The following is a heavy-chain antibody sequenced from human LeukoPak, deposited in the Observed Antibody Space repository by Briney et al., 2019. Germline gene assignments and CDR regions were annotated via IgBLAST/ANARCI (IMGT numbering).Heavy chain of an antibody. CDR1: GGSISTTSYY. V-gene: IGHV4-39*01. CDR2: IYYSGST. J-gene: IGHJ4*02. Sequence: SGTLSLTCTVSGGSISTTSYYWGWIRQPPGKGLEWIGSIYYSGSTYYNPSLKSPVTISVDTSKNQFSLKMSSVTAADTAVYYCARHGSTKQLGGYWGQGTLVTVSS. D-gene: IGHD6-6*01. CDR3: ARHGSTKQLGGY.